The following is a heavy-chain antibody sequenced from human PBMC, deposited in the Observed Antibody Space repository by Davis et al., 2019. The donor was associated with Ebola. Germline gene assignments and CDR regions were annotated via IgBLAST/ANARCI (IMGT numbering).Heavy chain of an antibody. CDR2: IKQDGSEK. V-gene: IGHV3-7*03. J-gene: IGHJ5*02. CDR3: ARIIAAAGNYWFDP. D-gene: IGHD6-13*01. CDR1: GFTFSSYA. Sequence: GESLKISCAASGFTFSSYAMSWVRQAPGKGLEWVANIKQDGSEKYYVDSVKGRFTISRDNAKNSLYLQMNSLRAEDTAVYYCARIIAAAGNYWFDPWGQGTLVTVSS.